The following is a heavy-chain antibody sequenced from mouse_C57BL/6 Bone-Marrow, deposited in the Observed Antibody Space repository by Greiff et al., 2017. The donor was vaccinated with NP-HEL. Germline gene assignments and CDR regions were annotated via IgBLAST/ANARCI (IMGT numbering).Heavy chain of an antibody. V-gene: IGHV1-20*01. J-gene: IGHJ4*01. D-gene: IGHD1-1*01. CDR2: INPYNGDT. CDR3: AMITTVVGDYAMDY. CDR1: GYSFTGYF. Sequence: VQLQQSGPELVKPGDSVKISCKASGYSFTGYFMNWVMQSHGKSLEWIGRINPYNGDTFYNQKFKGKATLTVDKSSSTAHMELRSLTSEDSAVYYCAMITTVVGDYAMDYWGQGTSVTVSS.